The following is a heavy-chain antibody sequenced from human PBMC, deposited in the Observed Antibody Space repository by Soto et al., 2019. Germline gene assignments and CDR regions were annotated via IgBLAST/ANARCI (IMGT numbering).Heavy chain of an antibody. CDR3: AHRLGYSGYEYYFDY. J-gene: IGHJ4*02. CDR2: IYWNDDK. CDR1: GVSLNKNGGG. Sequence: PELGKPTQRLTVYIPVSGVSLNKNGGGVGWIRQPPGKALEWLALIYWNDDKRYSPSLKSRLTITKDTSKNQVVLTMTNMDPVDTATYYCAHRLGYSGYEYYFDYWGQGTLVTVSS. D-gene: IGHD5-12*01. V-gene: IGHV2-5*01.